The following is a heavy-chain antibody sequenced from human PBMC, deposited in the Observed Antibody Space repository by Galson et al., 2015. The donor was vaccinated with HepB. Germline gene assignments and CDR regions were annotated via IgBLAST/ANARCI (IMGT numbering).Heavy chain of an antibody. J-gene: IGHJ6*03. CDR3: ARVSPPAAIYYYYYMDV. CDR2: IKQDGSEK. D-gene: IGHD2-2*02. CDR1: GFTFSSYW. V-gene: IGHV3-7*01. Sequence: SLRLSCAASGFTFSSYWMSWVRQAPGKGLEWVANIKQDGSEKYYVDSVKGRFTISRDNAKNSLYLQMNSLRAGNTAVYYCARVSPPAAIYYYYYMDVWGKGTTVTVSS.